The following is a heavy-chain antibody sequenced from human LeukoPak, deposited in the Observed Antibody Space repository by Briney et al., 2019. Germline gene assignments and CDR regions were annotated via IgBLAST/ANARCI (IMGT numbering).Heavy chain of an antibody. CDR3: AKDLSGYSSSSACSY. Sequence: GGSRRLASAASGLTFSSYSMSWDRQAPGKGLEWVSAISARGGSTYYRDSGKGRFTISRDNYKNTLYLQMNSLRAEDTAVYYCAKDLSGYSSSSACSYWGQGTLVTVSS. CDR2: ISARGGST. CDR1: GLTFSSYS. D-gene: IGHD6-6*01. V-gene: IGHV3-23*02. J-gene: IGHJ4*02.